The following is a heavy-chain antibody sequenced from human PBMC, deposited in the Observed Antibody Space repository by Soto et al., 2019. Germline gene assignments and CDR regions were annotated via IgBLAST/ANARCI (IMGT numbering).Heavy chain of an antibody. CDR1: GFTFRNYG. CDR2: ISYDGSKT. CDR3: AKEGEAHCSGGSCFSGWFDS. V-gene: IGHV3-30*18. J-gene: IGHJ5*01. Sequence: QVQLVESGGGVVQPGKSLRLSCAASGFTFRNYGMHWVRQAPGKGLEWEALISYDGSKTDYADSVKGRFTVSRDNFKNTVHLQMNSLRPEDTAVYFCAKEGEAHCSGGSCFSGWFDSWGQGTQVTVSS. D-gene: IGHD2-15*01.